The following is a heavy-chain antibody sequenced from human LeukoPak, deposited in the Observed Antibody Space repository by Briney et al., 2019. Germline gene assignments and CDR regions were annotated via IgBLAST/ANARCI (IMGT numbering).Heavy chain of an antibody. Sequence: GGSLRLSCAASGFTFSSYGMHWVRQAPGKGLEWMAVISYDGNNKYYADSVKGRFTISRDNSKNTLYLQIDSLRAEDTAVYYCARDSGTTVGYFDYWGQGTLVTVSS. CDR1: GFTFSSYG. CDR3: ARDSGTTVGYFDY. D-gene: IGHD4-23*01. CDR2: ISYDGNNK. V-gene: IGHV3-30*03. J-gene: IGHJ4*02.